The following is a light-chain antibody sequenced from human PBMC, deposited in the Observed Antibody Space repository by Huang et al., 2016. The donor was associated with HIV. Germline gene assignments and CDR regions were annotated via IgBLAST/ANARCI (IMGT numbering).Light chain of an antibody. J-gene: IGKJ4*01. Sequence: DIVLTQSPGTLSLSPRERAALSCRASQNITTNFLALYQQRSGKTPRLLIYGAANRAMGIPDRFSGSGSGTDFTLIISRLEPQDSAVYYCQQYLSSPLTFGGGTNVEIK. V-gene: IGKV3-20*01. CDR2: GAA. CDR1: QNITTNF. CDR3: QQYLSSPLT.